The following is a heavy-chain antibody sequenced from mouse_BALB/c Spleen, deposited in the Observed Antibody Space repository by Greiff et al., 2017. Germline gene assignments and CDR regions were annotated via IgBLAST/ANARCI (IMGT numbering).Heavy chain of an antibody. CDR1: GFTFSSYA. V-gene: IGHV5-6-5*01. J-gene: IGHJ1*01. D-gene: IGHD2-4*01. Sequence: EVKLVESGGGLVKPGGSLKLSCAASGFTFSSYAMSWVRQTPEKRLEWVASISSGGSTYYPDSVKGRFTISRDNARNILYLQMSSLRSEDTAMYYCARGAYDSYWYFDVWGAGTTVTVSS. CDR2: ISSGGST. CDR3: ARGAYDSYWYFDV.